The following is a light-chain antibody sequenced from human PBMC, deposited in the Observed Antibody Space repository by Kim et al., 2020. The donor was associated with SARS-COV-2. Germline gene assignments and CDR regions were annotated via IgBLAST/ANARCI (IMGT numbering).Light chain of an antibody. J-gene: IGLJ2*01. CDR2: NTN. V-gene: IGLV1-44*01. CDR3: ATWDDSLNGVL. Sequence: GQRVTISCSGSSSNIGNRALYWYQQFPGTAPKLHIYNTNQRPSGVPDRFSGSKSGTSASLAISWLQSEDEADYYCATWDDSLNGVLFGGGTQLTVL. CDR1: SSNIGNRA.